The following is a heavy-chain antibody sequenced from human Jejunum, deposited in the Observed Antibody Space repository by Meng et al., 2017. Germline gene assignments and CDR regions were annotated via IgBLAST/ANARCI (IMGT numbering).Heavy chain of an antibody. V-gene: IGHV3-7*01. Sequence: GESLKISCAASGFTFGSYWMTWVRQAPGKGLEWVANIRKDGSDIYYADSVKGRFTISRDNAKNSLYLQLNSVRAEDTGVYYCARDTDWHNFDYWGQGTLVTVSS. CDR2: IRKDGSDI. D-gene: IGHD3/OR15-3a*01. CDR3: ARDTDWHNFDY. CDR1: GFTFGSYW. J-gene: IGHJ4*02.